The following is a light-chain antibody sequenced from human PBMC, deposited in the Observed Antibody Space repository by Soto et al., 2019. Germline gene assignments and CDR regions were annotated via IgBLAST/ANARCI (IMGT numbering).Light chain of an antibody. J-gene: IGLJ2*01. CDR3: QSYDSSLSGVV. CDR2: GNS. V-gene: IGLV1-40*01. CDR1: SSNIGAGYD. Sequence: QSVLKQPPSGSGAPGQRVTISCTGSSSNIGAGYDVHWYQQLPGTAPKLLIYGNSNRPSGVPDRFSGSKSGTSASLAITGLQAEDEADYYCQSYDSSLSGVVFGGGTKLTVL.